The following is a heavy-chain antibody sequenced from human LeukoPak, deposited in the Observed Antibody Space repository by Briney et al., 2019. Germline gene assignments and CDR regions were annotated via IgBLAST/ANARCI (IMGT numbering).Heavy chain of an antibody. CDR1: GFTFSSYG. J-gene: IGHJ4*02. CDR3: AKDKQRGYGYGDGDY. Sequence: GGSLRLSCAASGFTFSSYGMSWVRQAPGKGLEWVSAISGSGGSTYYADSVKGRFTISRDNSKNTLYLQMNSLRAEDTAVYYCAKDKQRGYGYGDGDYWGQGTLVTVSS. V-gene: IGHV3-23*01. D-gene: IGHD5-18*01. CDR2: ISGSGGST.